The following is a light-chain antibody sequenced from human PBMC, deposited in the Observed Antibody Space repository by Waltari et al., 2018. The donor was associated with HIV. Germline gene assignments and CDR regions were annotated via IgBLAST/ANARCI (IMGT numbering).Light chain of an antibody. CDR1: SSTIGTNY. CDR3: GTWDSGVSAGV. Sequence: QSVLTQPPSLSAAPGQKVTISCSGSSSTIGTNYVSWYQHLPETAPKLIIYDNNNRPSGIPARCSGSKSGTSATLAITGLRTGDEADYYCGTWDSGVSAGVFGGGTKLTVL. V-gene: IGLV1-51*01. CDR2: DNN. J-gene: IGLJ3*02.